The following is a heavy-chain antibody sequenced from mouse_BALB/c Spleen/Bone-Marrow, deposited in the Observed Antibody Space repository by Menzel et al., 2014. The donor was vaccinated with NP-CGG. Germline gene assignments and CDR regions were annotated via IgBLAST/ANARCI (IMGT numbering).Heavy chain of an antibody. Sequence: EVKLMESGTVLARPGAAVKMSCKASGYTFSNYWMHWIKQRPGQGLEWIGTIHPGNSDTTYNQKFKGKANLTAVTSTSTAYMELSSLTNEDSAVYYCTTLARNNSDYWGQGTTLTVSS. CDR2: IHPGNSDT. CDR3: TTLARNNSDY. J-gene: IGHJ2*01. CDR1: GYTFSNYW. V-gene: IGHV1-5*01. D-gene: IGHD3-1*01.